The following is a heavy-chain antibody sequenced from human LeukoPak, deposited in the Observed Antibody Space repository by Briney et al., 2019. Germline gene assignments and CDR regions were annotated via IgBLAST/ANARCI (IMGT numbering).Heavy chain of an antibody. J-gene: IGHJ4*02. CDR3: ARVQRGYSPRVFDY. CDR2: IYYSGST. D-gene: IGHD5-18*01. V-gene: IGHV4-59*01. CDR1: GGSLSSYY. Sequence: SETLSLTCTVSGGSLSSYYWSWIRQPPGKGLEWIGYIYYSGSTNYNSSLKSRVTISVDTSKNQFSLKLSSVTAADTAVYYCARVQRGYSPRVFDYWGQGTLVTVSS.